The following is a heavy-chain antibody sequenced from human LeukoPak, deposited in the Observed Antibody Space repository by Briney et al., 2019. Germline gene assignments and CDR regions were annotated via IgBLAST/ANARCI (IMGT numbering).Heavy chain of an antibody. CDR1: GGAISSYY. D-gene: IGHD6-19*01. CDR3: ARGGAGNFDY. V-gene: IGHV4-59*01. CDR2: IYYSGNI. Sequence: SETLSLTCTVSGGAISSYYWSWIPQPPARGLEWIGYIYYSGNINDNPSLKSRVTISVDTFKNQFSLKLSSVTAADTAVYYCARGGAGNFDYWGQGTLVTVSS. J-gene: IGHJ4*02.